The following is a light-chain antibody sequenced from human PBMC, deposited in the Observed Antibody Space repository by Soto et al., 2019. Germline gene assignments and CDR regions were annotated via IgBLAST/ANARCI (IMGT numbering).Light chain of an antibody. V-gene: IGLV2-8*01. J-gene: IGLJ2*01. CDR1: SSDIGGYND. CDR3: RSYAGSNNFVV. CDR2: EVS. Sequence: QSALTPPPSASGAPGQSGTISCTGTSSDIGGYNDVYWYQQHPGKAPKLMIYEVSKRPSGVPDRFSGSKSGNTASLTVSGLQAEEEADYYCRSYAGSNNFVVFGGGTKLTVL.